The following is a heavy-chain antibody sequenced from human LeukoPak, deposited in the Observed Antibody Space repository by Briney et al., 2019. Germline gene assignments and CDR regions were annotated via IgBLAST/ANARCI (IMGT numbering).Heavy chain of an antibody. CDR2: IRYDGSNK. CDR3: AREPTYTNSWYTSCDY. V-gene: IGHV3-30*02. D-gene: IGHD6-19*01. Sequence: GGSLRLSCAASGFTFSSYGMHWVRQAPGKGLEWVAFIRYDGSNKYYADSVKGRFTISRDNSKNTLYLQMSSLRAEDTAVYYCAREPTYTNSWYTSCDYWGQGTLVTVSS. CDR1: GFTFSSYG. J-gene: IGHJ4*02.